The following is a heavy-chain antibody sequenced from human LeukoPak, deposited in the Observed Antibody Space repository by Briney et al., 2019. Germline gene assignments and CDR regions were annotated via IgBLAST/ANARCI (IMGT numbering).Heavy chain of an antibody. CDR1: GASMNTHY. D-gene: IGHD5-18*01. CDR3: ATIKRGNIFGYFDF. CDR2: VLDTVTT. Sequence: SETLSLTCAVSGASMNTHYWSWIRQPPGKGLEWIGYVLDTVTTKDNPSLKSRFTLSADKSKNQFSLRLTSVTAADTAVYYCATIKRGNIFGYFDFWGQGIPVTVSS. V-gene: IGHV4-59*11. J-gene: IGHJ4*02.